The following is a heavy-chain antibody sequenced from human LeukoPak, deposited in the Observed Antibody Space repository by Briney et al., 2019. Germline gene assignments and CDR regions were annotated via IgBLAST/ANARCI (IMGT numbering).Heavy chain of an antibody. CDR2: ISAYNGNT. J-gene: IGHJ6*03. CDR3: ARAGGGNSQYYMDV. CDR1: GYTFTTYG. Sequence: ASVKVSCKASGYTFTTYGISWVRQATGQGLEWMGWISAYNGNTNYAQKLQGRVTMTTDTSPSTAYMELTSLRSDDTAVYYCARAGGGNSQYYMDVWGKGTTVTISS. V-gene: IGHV1-18*01. D-gene: IGHD4-23*01.